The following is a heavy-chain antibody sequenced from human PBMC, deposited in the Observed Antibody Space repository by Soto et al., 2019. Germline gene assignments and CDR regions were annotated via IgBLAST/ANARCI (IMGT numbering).Heavy chain of an antibody. J-gene: IGHJ3*02. V-gene: IGHV3-48*02. CDR3: TRDRLTGDFREAFDI. CDR1: GFTLSRYS. CDR2: IDTGSFSK. Sequence: EAQLVESGGGLVQPGGSLRLSCAASGFTLSRYSVSWVRQAPGKGLEYIAYIDTGSFSKYYADSLEGRFAISRDNAKNSLYLQLNSLRDEDTALYFCTRDRLTGDFREAFDIWGQGTRVTVSS. D-gene: IGHD1-20*01.